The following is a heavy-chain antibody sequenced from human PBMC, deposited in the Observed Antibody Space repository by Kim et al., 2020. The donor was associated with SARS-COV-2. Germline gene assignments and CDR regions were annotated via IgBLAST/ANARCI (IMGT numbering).Heavy chain of an antibody. D-gene: IGHD6-19*01. CDR1: GVSITRATW. Sequence: SETLSLTCAVSGVSITRATWWTWVRQPPGKGLEWIGEMFHSGTTNYNPSLKSRVTISVDKSKNHFSLNLNSVTAADTAVYYCSGSSGWYRLDYWGQGTLV. CDR3: SGSSGWYRLDY. CDR2: MFHSGTT. V-gene: IGHV4-4*02. J-gene: IGHJ4*02.